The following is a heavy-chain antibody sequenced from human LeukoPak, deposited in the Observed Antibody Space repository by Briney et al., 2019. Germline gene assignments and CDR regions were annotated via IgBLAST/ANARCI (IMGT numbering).Heavy chain of an antibody. CDR1: GFTFSSYA. CDR2: MSGSGGST. Sequence: GGSLRLSCAASGFTFSSYAMSWVRQAPGKGLEWVSAMSGSGGSTYYADSVKGRFTISRDNSKNTLYLQMNSLRAEDTAVYYCAKDLTRIAAAGATNWFDPWGQGTLVTVSS. D-gene: IGHD6-13*01. V-gene: IGHV3-23*01. CDR3: AKDLTRIAAAGATNWFDP. J-gene: IGHJ5*02.